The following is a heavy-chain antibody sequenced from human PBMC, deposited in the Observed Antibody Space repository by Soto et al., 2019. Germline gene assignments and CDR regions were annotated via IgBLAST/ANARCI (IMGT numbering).Heavy chain of an antibody. J-gene: IGHJ4*02. V-gene: IGHV5-10-1*01. D-gene: IGHD3-10*01. CDR2: IDPGDSYS. CDR1: VYDFTKYW. CDR3: ARGEGSGSFYNFEV. Sequence: GESLKISCRGSVYDFTKYWITWVRQMPGKGLEWMARIDPGDSYSDYNPSFRGHVTMSIDKSSSTAHLQWTSLKTSDTAIYYCARGEGSGSFYNFEVWGQGTRVTSPQ.